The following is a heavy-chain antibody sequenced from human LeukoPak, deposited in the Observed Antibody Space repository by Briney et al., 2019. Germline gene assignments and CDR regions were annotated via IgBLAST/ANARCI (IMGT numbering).Heavy chain of an antibody. Sequence: GGSLRLSCAAYGFTFSSYAMSWVRQAPGKGLEWVSAISGSGGSTYYADSVKGRFTISRDNSKNTLYLQMNSLRAEDTAVYYCAKVYDSSGYSDYWGQGTLVTVSS. CDR3: AKVYDSSGYSDY. CDR2: ISGSGGST. CDR1: GFTFSSYA. J-gene: IGHJ4*02. D-gene: IGHD3-22*01. V-gene: IGHV3-23*01.